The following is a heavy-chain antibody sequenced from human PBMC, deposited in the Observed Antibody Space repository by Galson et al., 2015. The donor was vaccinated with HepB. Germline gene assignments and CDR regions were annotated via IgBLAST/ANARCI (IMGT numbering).Heavy chain of an antibody. CDR1: GFTFSGYY. V-gene: IGHV1-24*01. CDR2: FDPEDGET. CDR3: ATGRGYAGGYYGMDV. Sequence: SCAASGFTFSGYYMHWVRQAPGQGLEWLGGFDPEDGETLYAQKFQGRVTMTEDTSTNTAYMEVSSLRSEDTAVYYCATGRGYAGGYYGMDVWGQGTTVTVSS. J-gene: IGHJ6*02. D-gene: IGHD5-12*01.